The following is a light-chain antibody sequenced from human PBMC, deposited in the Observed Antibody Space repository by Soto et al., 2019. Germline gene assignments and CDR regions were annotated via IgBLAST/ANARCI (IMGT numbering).Light chain of an antibody. J-gene: IGKJ4*01. CDR3: QQRSNWPLT. CDR1: QSVSSY. CDR2: DAS. V-gene: IGKV3-11*01. Sequence: EIVLTQSPVTLSLSPGERATLSCRASQSVSSYLAWFQQKPGQPPRLLIYDASNRATGIPVRFSGSGSGTDFTLTISSLEPEGFAVYYCQQRSNWPLTFGGGTKVEIK.